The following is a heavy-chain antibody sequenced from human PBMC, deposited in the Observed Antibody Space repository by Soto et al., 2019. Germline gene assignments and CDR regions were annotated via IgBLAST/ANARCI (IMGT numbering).Heavy chain of an antibody. CDR1: GFSLSTFGMG. J-gene: IGHJ4*02. CDR3: VKRHDSPHSDY. CDR2: IYWNDDK. D-gene: IGHD2-21*01. V-gene: IGHV2-5*01. Sequence: SGPTLVNPTQTLTLTCTFSGFSLSTFGMGVGWIRQPPGKALEWLALIYWNDDKRYSPSLNSRLTIAKDTSKNLVVLTMTNVDPVDAATYYCVKRHDSPHSDYWGQGTLATVSS.